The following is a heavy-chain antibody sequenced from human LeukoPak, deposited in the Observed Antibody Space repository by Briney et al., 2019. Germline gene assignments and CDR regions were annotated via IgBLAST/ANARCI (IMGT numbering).Heavy chain of an antibody. Sequence: SETLSLTCTVSGGSISSGDYYWSWIRQPPGKGLEWIGYIYYSGSTYYNPSLKSRVIISVDTSKNQFSLKLSSVTAADTAVYYCARTGPMIRGVPRMRWFDPWGQGALVTVSS. CDR2: IYYSGST. CDR3: ARTGPMIRGVPRMRWFDP. CDR1: GGSISSGDYY. D-gene: IGHD3-10*01. V-gene: IGHV4-30-4*01. J-gene: IGHJ5*02.